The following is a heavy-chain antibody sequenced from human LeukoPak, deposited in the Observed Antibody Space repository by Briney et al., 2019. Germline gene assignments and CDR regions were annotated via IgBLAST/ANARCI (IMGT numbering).Heavy chain of an antibody. CDR3: AREGAYSSSYFDY. J-gene: IGHJ4*02. V-gene: IGHV1-69*01. CDR2: IIPIFGTA. Sequence: SVKVSCKASGGTFSSYAISWVRQAPGQGLEWMGEIIPIFGTANYAQKFQGRVTITADESTSTAYMELSSLRSEDTAVYYCAREGAYSSSYFDYWGQGTLVTASS. CDR1: GGTFSSYA. D-gene: IGHD6-13*01.